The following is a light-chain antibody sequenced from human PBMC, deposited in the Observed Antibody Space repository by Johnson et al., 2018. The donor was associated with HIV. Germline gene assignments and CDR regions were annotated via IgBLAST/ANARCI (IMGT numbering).Light chain of an antibody. Sequence: QSVLTQPPSVSAAPGQKVTISCSGSSSNIGNNYVSWYQQLPGTAPKFLIYENNKRPSGIPDRFSGSKSGTSATLAITGLQTGDEADYYCGTWDTSLTTGGVFGTGTKVTVL. V-gene: IGLV1-51*02. CDR3: GTWDTSLTTGGV. J-gene: IGLJ1*01. CDR2: ENN. CDR1: SSNIGNNY.